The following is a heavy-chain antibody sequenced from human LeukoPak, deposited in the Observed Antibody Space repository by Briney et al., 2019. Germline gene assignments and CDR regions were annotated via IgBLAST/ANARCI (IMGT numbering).Heavy chain of an antibody. Sequence: ASVKVSCKASGYTFTSYGISWVRQAPGQGLEWMGWISAYNGNTNYAQKLQGRVTMTRNTSISTAYMELSSLRSEDTAVYYCARTYYYGSGSRRVLVYWGQGTLVTVSS. CDR3: ARTYYYGSGSRRVLVY. D-gene: IGHD3-10*01. J-gene: IGHJ4*02. V-gene: IGHV1-18*01. CDR2: ISAYNGNT. CDR1: GYTFTSYG.